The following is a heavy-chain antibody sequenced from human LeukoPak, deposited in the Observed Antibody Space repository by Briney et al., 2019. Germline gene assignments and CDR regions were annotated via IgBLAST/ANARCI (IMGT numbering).Heavy chain of an antibody. V-gene: IGHV1-18*01. D-gene: IGHD3-22*01. CDR1: GGTFSSYA. Sequence: ASVKVSCKASGGTFSSYAISWVRQAPGQGLEWMGWISAYNGNTNYAQKLQGRVTMTTDTSTSTAYMELRSLRSDDTAVYYCATDKGYYDSSGHVFDYWGQGTLVTVSS. CDR3: ATDKGYYDSSGHVFDY. CDR2: ISAYNGNT. J-gene: IGHJ4*02.